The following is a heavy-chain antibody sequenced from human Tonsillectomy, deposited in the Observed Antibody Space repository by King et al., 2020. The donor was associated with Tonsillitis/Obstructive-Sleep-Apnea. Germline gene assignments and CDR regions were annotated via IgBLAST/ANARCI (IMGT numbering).Heavy chain of an antibody. Sequence: QLVQSGAEVKKPGESLKISCKGSGYSFTSYWIGWVRQMPGKGLEWMGIIYPGDSDTRYSPSFQGQVTISADKSISTAYLQWSSLKALATAMYYCARRLGYSGDDGQFDYWGQGTLVTVSS. J-gene: IGHJ4*02. CDR2: IYPGDSDT. CDR1: GYSFTSYW. D-gene: IGHD5-12*01. CDR3: ARRLGYSGDDGQFDY. V-gene: IGHV5-51*01.